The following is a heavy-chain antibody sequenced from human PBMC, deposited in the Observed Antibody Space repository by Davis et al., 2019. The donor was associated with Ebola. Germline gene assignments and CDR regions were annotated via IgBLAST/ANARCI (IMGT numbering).Heavy chain of an antibody. Sequence: MPSETLSLTCAVYGGSFSGYYWSWIRQPPGKGLEWIGYIYYSGSTNYNPSLKSRVTISVDTSKNQFSLKLSSVTAADTAVYYCAREGRYSGSYPLDYWGQGTLVTVSS. CDR1: GGSFSGYY. J-gene: IGHJ4*02. CDR3: AREGRYSGSYPLDY. V-gene: IGHV4-59*01. D-gene: IGHD1-26*01. CDR2: IYYSGST.